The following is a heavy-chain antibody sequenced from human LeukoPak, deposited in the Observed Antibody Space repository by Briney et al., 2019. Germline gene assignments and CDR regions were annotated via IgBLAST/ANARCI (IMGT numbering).Heavy chain of an antibody. Sequence: SETLSLTCAVYGGSFSGYYWSWIRQPPGKGLEWIGEIKHSGSTNYNPSLKSRVTISVDTSKNQFSLKLSSVTAADTAVYYCARHAYDYVWGSYRHLDYWGQGTLVTVSS. J-gene: IGHJ4*02. D-gene: IGHD3-16*02. V-gene: IGHV4-34*01. CDR2: IKHSGST. CDR1: GGSFSGYY. CDR3: ARHAYDYVWGSYRHLDY.